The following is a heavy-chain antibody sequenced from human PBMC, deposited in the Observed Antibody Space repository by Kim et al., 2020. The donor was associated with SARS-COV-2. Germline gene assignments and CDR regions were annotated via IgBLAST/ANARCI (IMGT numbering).Heavy chain of an antibody. D-gene: IGHD2-15*01. Sequence: GGSLRLSCAASGFTFSSYGMHWVRQAPGKGLEWVAVISYDGSNKYYADSVKGRFTISRDNSKNTLYLQMNSLRAEDTAVYYCAKYSSSSQFDYWGQGTLVTVSS. CDR1: GFTFSSYG. CDR3: AKYSSSSQFDY. J-gene: IGHJ4*02. CDR2: ISYDGSNK. V-gene: IGHV3-30*18.